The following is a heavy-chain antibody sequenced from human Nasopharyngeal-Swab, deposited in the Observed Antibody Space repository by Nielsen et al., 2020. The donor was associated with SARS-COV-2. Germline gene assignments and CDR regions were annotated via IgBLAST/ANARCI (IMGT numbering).Heavy chain of an antibody. V-gene: IGHV1-69*13. CDR3: AREHIVVVVAATPIYYYYGMDV. CDR1: GGTFSSYA. J-gene: IGHJ6*02. CDR2: IIPIFGTA. Sequence: SVKVSCKASGGTFSSYAISWVRQAPGQGLEWMGGIIPIFGTANYAQKFQGRVTITADESTSTAYMELSSLRSEDTAVYYCAREHIVVVVAATPIYYYYGMDVWGQGTTVTSP. D-gene: IGHD2-15*01.